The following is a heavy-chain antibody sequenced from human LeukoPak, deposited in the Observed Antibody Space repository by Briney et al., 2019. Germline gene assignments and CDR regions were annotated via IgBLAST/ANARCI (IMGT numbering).Heavy chain of an antibody. D-gene: IGHD6-13*01. CDR1: GGSFSRYY. V-gene: IGHV4-34*01. CDR3: ARGGRTQQPGYFNY. CDR2: INHSGST. Sequence: SETLSLTCALYGGSFSRYYWSWLRQPPGKGLEWIGEINHSGSTNYNPSLKSRVTISVDMSKNQFSLKLSSVTAADTAVYYCARGGRTQQPGYFNYWGQGTLVTVSS. J-gene: IGHJ4*02.